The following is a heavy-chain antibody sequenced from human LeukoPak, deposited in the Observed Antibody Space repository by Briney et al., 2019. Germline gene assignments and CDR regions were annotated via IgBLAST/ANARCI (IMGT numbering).Heavy chain of an antibody. CDR2: ISYDGSNK. CDR3: AKGNYYDSSGYSYFDY. D-gene: IGHD3-22*01. CDR1: GFTFSSYG. J-gene: IGHJ4*02. Sequence: GGSLRLSCAASGFTFSSYGMHWVRQAPGKGLEWVAVISYDGSNKYYADSVKGRFTISRDNSKNTLYLQMNSLRAEDTAVYYCAKGNYYDSSGYSYFDYWGQGTLVTVSS. V-gene: IGHV3-30*18.